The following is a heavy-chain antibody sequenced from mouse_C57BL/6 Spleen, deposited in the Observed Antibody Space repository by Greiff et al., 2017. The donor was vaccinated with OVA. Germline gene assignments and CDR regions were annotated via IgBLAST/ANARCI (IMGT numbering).Heavy chain of an antibody. CDR2: ISSGSSTI. CDR1: GFTFSDYG. J-gene: IGHJ1*03. D-gene: IGHD2-5*01. CDR3: ARAYSNYWYFDV. V-gene: IGHV5-17*01. Sequence: EVKLVESGGGLVKPGGSLKLSCAASGFTFSDYGMHWVRQAPEKGLEWVAYISSGSSTIYYADTVKGRFTISRDNAKNTLCLQRTSLRAEDTAMYYCARAYSNYWYFDVWGTGTTVTVSS.